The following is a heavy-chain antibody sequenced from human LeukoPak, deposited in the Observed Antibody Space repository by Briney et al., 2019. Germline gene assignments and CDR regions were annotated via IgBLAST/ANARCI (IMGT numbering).Heavy chain of an antibody. J-gene: IGHJ6*03. V-gene: IGHV1-69*06. CDR3: ASDMRTGTTSPYYYMDV. Sequence: GASVKVSCKASGSTFSSYAISWVRQAPGPGLEWTGTIIPIFGTANYAQKFQGRVTITADKSTSTAYMELSSLRSEDTAVYYCASDMRTGTTSPYYYMDVWGKGTTVTVSS. CDR2: IIPIFGTA. CDR1: GSTFSSYA. D-gene: IGHD1-7*01.